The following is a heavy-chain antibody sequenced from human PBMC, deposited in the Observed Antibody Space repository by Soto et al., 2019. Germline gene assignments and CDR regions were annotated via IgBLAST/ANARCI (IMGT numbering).Heavy chain of an antibody. CDR3: ATGYGSGSSSPPDY. CDR2: FDPEDGET. Sequence: QVQLVQSGAEVKKPGASVKVSCKVSGYTLTELSMHWVRQAPGKGLEWMGGFDPEDGETIYAQKFQGRVTMNEDTSTDTAYMELSSLRSEDTAVYYCATGYGSGSSSPPDYWGQGTLVTVSS. J-gene: IGHJ4*02. D-gene: IGHD3-10*01. V-gene: IGHV1-24*01. CDR1: GYTLTELS.